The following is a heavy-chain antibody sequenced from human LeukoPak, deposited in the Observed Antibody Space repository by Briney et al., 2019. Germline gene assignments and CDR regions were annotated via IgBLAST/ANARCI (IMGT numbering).Heavy chain of an antibody. CDR3: ARVRGYSYDSFDY. CDR1: GFTFSSYA. Sequence: PGGSLRLSCAASGFTFSSYAMSWVRQAPGKGLEWVSAISGSGGSTYYADSVKGRFTISRDNSKNTLYLQMNSLRAEDTAVYYCARVRGYSYDSFDYWGQGTLVTVSS. D-gene: IGHD5-18*01. CDR2: ISGSGGST. J-gene: IGHJ4*02. V-gene: IGHV3-23*01.